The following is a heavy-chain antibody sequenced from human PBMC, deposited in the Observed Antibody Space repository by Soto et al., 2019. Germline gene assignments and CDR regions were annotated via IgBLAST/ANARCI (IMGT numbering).Heavy chain of an antibody. Sequence: SETLSLTCTVSGDSITSGDYYWSWIRQPPGKGLEWFGYIYYSGSTYYNPSLKGRVTISVDTSKNQFSLKVWSVTAADTAVYYCARVTPPTRDYDFWSGYYIHDSWGQGTLVTVSS. V-gene: IGHV4-30-4*01. CDR3: ARVTPPTRDYDFWSGYYIHDS. CDR2: IYYSGST. CDR1: GDSITSGDYY. J-gene: IGHJ4*02. D-gene: IGHD3-3*01.